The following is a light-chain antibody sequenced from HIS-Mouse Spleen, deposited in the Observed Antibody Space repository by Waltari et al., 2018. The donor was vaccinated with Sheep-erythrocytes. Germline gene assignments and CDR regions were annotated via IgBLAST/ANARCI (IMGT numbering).Light chain of an antibody. CDR1: SSDVGGYNY. CDR2: DVS. V-gene: IGLV2-14*03. Sequence: SPGQSITISCTGTSSDVGGYNYVSWYQQHPGKAPKLLIYDVSNRPSGVSNRFSASKSGNTASLTISGLQAEDEADYYCSSYTSSSTWVFGGGTKLTVL. J-gene: IGLJ3*02. CDR3: SSYTSSSTWV.